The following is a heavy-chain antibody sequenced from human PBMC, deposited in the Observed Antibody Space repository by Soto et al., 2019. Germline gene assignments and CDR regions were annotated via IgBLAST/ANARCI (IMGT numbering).Heavy chain of an antibody. CDR3: AREGNLGRWLQPLDF. CDR1: GDSISAYS. J-gene: IGHJ4*02. V-gene: IGHV4-59*01. D-gene: IGHD5-12*01. CDR2: IHYNGNT. Sequence: SETLALTFTGSGDSISAYSRRWVRQPPGKGLEGIGNIHYNGNTKYNPSLKSRVSMSVDTSKNQFSLRLISGTAADTAKYFCAREGNLGRWLQPLDFWGQGTLVTVS.